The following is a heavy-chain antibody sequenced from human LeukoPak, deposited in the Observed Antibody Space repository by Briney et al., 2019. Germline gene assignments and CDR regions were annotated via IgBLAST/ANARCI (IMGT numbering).Heavy chain of an antibody. J-gene: IGHJ4*02. Sequence: SQTLSLTCAISGDSVSSNSASWSWIRQSPSRGLEWLGRTYYRSKWCNDYALSVKGRITINPDTSKNQFSLKLSSVTAADTAVYYCASGIAVAGLDYWGQGTLVTVSS. V-gene: IGHV6-1*01. CDR1: GDSVSSNSAS. D-gene: IGHD6-19*01. CDR2: TYYRSKWCN. CDR3: ASGIAVAGLDY.